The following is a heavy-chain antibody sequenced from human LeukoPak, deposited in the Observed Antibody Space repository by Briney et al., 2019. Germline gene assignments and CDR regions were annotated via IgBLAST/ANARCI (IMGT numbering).Heavy chain of an antibody. CDR2: ISSSSSTI. V-gene: IGHV3-48*04. D-gene: IGHD5-12*01. CDR3: AAGYSGYDSGYWFDP. CDR1: GFTFSSYR. Sequence: GGSLRLSCAASGFTFSSYRMNWVRQAPGKGLEWVSYISSSSSTIYYADSVKGRFTISRDNAKNSLYLQMNSLRAEDTAVYYCAAGYSGYDSGYWFDPWGQGTLVTVSS. J-gene: IGHJ5*02.